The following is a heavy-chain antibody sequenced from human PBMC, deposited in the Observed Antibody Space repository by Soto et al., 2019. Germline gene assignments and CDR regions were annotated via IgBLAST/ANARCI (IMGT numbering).Heavy chain of an antibody. Sequence: SETLSLTCTVSGGSISSYYWSWIRQPPGKGLELIGYIYYSGGTNYNPSLKSRVTISVDTSKNQFSLELSSVTAADTAVYYCARHHDSWGQGTLVTVSS. V-gene: IGHV4-59*08. CDR1: GGSISSYY. CDR3: ARHHDS. CDR2: IYYSGGT. J-gene: IGHJ4*02.